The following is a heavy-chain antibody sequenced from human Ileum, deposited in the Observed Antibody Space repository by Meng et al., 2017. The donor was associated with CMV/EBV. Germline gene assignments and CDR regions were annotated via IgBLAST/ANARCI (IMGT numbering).Heavy chain of an antibody. V-gene: IGHV4-4*07. CDR1: GDSIKNYY. CDR2: IHNIGST. J-gene: IGHJ4*02. Sequence: VHLHEACPTLMTPSETLSPTCDGAGDSIKNYYRTCLRQPAGKGLEVIGRIHNIGSTENNPSLKSLVTMSIDTSKNQLSLKLHSVTAADTAVYYCARAGAWGVPVDYWGQGTLVTVSS. CDR3: ARAGAWGVPVDY. D-gene: IGHD3-10*01.